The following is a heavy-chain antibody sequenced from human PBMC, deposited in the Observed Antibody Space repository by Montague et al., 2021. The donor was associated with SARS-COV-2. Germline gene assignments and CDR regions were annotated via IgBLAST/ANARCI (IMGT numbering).Heavy chain of an antibody. CDR3: ARGGLAGGNYDIWSFSYTSPLDY. CDR2: INHRGST. J-gene: IGHJ4*02. Sequence: SETLSLTCAVYGGSFSAHSWSWIRQSPGKGLEWIGEINHRGSTTYMSSLKSRVTMSVDTSKNQFSLKMSSVIAADTAIYYCARGGLAGGNYDIWSFSYTSPLDYWGQGTQVTVSP. CDR1: GGSFSAHS. D-gene: IGHD3-3*01. V-gene: IGHV4-34*01.